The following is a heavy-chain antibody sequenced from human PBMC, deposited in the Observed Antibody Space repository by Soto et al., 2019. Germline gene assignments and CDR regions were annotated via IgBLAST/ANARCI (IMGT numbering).Heavy chain of an antibody. J-gene: IGHJ6*02. CDR1: GDSISSYC. Sequence: SETLSLTCTVSGDSISSYCWSWIRQPPGKGPEWIGYIHYSGITKYNPSLTSRVTISVDRSKNQFSLKLSSVTAADTAVYYCARVPGPWGQGTTVTVSS. CDR3: ARVPGP. CDR2: IHYSGIT. V-gene: IGHV4-59*12.